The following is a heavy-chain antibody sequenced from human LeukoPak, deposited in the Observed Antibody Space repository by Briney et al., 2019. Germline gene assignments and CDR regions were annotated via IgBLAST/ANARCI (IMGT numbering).Heavy chain of an antibody. Sequence: VGSLRLSCGASGFTFSSYWITLVRQAPGKGPGWVAGISGRGGSAYYADAVKGRFTISRDNPKNTLYLQMNSLRVEDTAVYFCAKRGVVIRVILVGFHKEAYYFDSWGQGELVTVSS. CDR2: ISGRGGSA. J-gene: IGHJ4*02. D-gene: IGHD3-22*01. V-gene: IGHV3-23*01. CDR3: AKRGVVIRVILVGFHKEAYYFDS. CDR1: GFTFSSYW.